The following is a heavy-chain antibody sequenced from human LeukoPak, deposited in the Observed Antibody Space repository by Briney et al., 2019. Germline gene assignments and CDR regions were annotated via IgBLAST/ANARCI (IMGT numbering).Heavy chain of an antibody. CDR2: INHSGST. CDR1: GGSFSGYY. V-gene: IGHV4-34*01. CDR3: ARFPKNSDYYDSSGYYYGFDY. D-gene: IGHD3-22*01. Sequence: PSETLSLTCAVYGGSFSGYYWSWIRQPPGKGLEWIGEINHSGSTNYNPSLKSRVTISVDTSKSQFSLKLSSVTAADTAVYYCARFPKNSDYYDSSGYYYGFDYWGQGTLVTVSS. J-gene: IGHJ4*02.